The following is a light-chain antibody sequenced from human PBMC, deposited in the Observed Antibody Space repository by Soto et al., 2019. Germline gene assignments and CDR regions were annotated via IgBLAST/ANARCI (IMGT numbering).Light chain of an antibody. Sequence: DIQLTQSPPTLSASVGDRVTITCRASQSIRYYLAWYQQMPGKAPKLLIYGASSLQSGVPSRFSGSGSGTEFTLTISSLQPDDFATYFCQHYNSYSQTFGQGSMV. J-gene: IGKJ1*01. CDR3: QHYNSYSQT. V-gene: IGKV1-5*01. CDR2: GAS. CDR1: QSIRYY.